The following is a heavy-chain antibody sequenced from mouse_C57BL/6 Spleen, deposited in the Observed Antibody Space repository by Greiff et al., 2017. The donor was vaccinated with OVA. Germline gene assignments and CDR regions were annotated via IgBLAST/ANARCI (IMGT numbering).Heavy chain of an antibody. V-gene: IGHV1-18*01. Sequence: VQLKQSGPELVKPGASVKIPCKASGYTFTDSNMDWVKQSHGKGLEWIGDINPNNGGTIYNQKFKGKATLTVDKSASTAYMELRSLTSEDTAGYYWARSDSSSSYWYLDVWGTGTTVTVSS. CDR3: ARSDSSSSYWYLDV. CDR1: GYTFTDSN. J-gene: IGHJ1*03. D-gene: IGHD1-1*01. CDR2: INPNNGGT.